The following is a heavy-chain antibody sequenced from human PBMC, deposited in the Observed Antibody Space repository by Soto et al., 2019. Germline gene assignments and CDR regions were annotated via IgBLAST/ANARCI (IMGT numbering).Heavy chain of an antibody. V-gene: IGHV3-23*01. CDR2: ISGSGGST. CDR3: AKDPPHDYGDSLISSEYFQH. J-gene: IGHJ1*01. D-gene: IGHD4-17*01. CDR1: GFTFSSYA. Sequence: GGSLRLSCAASGFTFSSYAMSWVRQAPGKGLEWVSAISGSGGSTYYADSVKGRFTISRDNSKNTLYLQMNSLRAEDTAVYYCAKDPPHDYGDSLISSEYFQHWGQGTLVTVAS.